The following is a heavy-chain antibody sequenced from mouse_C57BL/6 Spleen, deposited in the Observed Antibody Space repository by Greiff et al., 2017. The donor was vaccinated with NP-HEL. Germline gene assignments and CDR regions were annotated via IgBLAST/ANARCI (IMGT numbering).Heavy chain of an antibody. CDR3: ARSYDYGDGFAY. J-gene: IGHJ3*01. CDR2: IDPSDSYT. CDR1: GYTFTSYW. D-gene: IGHD2-4*01. V-gene: IGHV1-69*01. Sequence: VQLQQPGAELVMPGASVKLSCKASGYTFTSYWMHWVKQRPGQGLEWIGEIDPSDSYTNYNQKFKGKSTLTVDKSSSTAYMQLSSLTSEDSAVYYCARSYDYGDGFAYWGQGTLVTVSA.